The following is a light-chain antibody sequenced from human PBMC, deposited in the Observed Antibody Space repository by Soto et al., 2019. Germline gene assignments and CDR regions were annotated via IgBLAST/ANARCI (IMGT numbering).Light chain of an antibody. CDR2: GAS. Sequence: EIVLTQSPGTLSLSPGERATLSCRASQSVSSSYLAWYQQKPGQAPRLLIYGASSRATGIPDRFSGSGSGTDFTLTISRLEPEDFAGDYCHQYGSSPKTFGQGTKVEIK. V-gene: IGKV3-20*01. CDR3: HQYGSSPKT. J-gene: IGKJ1*01. CDR1: QSVSSSY.